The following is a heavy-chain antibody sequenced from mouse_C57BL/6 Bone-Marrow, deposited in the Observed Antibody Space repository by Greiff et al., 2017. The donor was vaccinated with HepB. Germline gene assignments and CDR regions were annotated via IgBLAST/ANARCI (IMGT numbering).Heavy chain of an antibody. D-gene: IGHD1-1*01. V-gene: IGHV1-81*01. CDR1: GYTFTSYG. CDR3: ARPITTVVAHFDY. J-gene: IGHJ2*01. CDR2: IYPRSGNT. Sequence: QVQLKESGAELARPGASVKLSCKASGYTFTSYGISWVKQSTGQGLEWIGEIYPRSGNTYYNEKFKGKATLTADKSSSTAYMELRSLTSEDSAVYFCARPITTVVAHFDYWGQGTTLTVSS.